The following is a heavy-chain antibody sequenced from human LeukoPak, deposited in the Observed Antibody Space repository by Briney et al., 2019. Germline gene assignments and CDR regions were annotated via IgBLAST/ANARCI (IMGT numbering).Heavy chain of an antibody. Sequence: GGSLRLSCAASGFTFSSYGMSWVRQAPGKGLEWVSAISGSGGSTYYAGSVKGRFTISRDNSKNTLYLQMNSPRAEDTAVYYCAKGRVWEANWFDPWGQGTLVTVSS. CDR1: GFTFSSYG. CDR3: AKGRVWEANWFDP. V-gene: IGHV3-23*01. D-gene: IGHD3-16*01. CDR2: ISGSGGST. J-gene: IGHJ5*02.